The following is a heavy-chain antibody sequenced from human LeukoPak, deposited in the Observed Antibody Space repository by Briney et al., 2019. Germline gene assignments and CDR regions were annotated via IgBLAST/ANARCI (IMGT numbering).Heavy chain of an antibody. J-gene: IGHJ4*02. V-gene: IGHV3-30-3*01. D-gene: IGHD3/OR15-3a*01. CDR2: ISYDGSNK. CDR1: GFTFSSYA. Sequence: GGSLRLSCAASGFTFSSYAMHWVRQAPGKGLEWVAVISYDGSNKYYADSVKGRFTISRDNSKNTLYLQTNSLRAEDTAVYYCAREEEGLKTFDYWGQGTLVTVSS. CDR3: AREEEGLKTFDY.